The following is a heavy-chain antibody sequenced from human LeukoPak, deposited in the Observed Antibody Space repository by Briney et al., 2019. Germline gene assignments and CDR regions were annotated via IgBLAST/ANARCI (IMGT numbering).Heavy chain of an antibody. V-gene: IGHV3-7*03. D-gene: IGHD2-2*01. J-gene: IGHJ4*02. CDR2: MYYGGSDQ. CDR3: ARAAVHCSSSTCRTNFDS. CDR1: GFTFSNYY. Sequence: GGSLRLTCAASGFTFSNYYMSWVRQAPGKGLEGVAYMYYGGSDQSNVDSVRGRFIISRHNAKHSLYLQMSVLRVDDAAVYYCARAAVHCSSSTCRTNFDSWGQGTLVTVSS.